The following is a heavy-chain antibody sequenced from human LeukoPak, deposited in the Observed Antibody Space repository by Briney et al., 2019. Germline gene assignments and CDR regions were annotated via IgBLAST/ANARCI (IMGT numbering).Heavy chain of an antibody. CDR2: IIPIFGTA. V-gene: IGHV1-69*05. CDR3: AREFGSGGDFWSGYYRSSFAFDI. CDR1: GGTFSSYT. Sequence: SVKVSCKASGGTFSSYTISWVRQAPGQGLEWMGRIIPIFGTANYAQKFQGRVTITTDESTSTAYMELSSLRSEDTAVYYCAREFGSGGDFWSGYYRSSFAFDIWGQGTMVTVSS. J-gene: IGHJ3*02. D-gene: IGHD3-3*01.